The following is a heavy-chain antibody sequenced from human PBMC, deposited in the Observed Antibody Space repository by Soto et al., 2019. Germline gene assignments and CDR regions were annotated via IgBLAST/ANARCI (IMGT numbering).Heavy chain of an antibody. J-gene: IGHJ6*03. CDR1: GYTFTSYD. D-gene: IGHD5-12*01. Sequence: ASVKVSCKASGYTFTSYDINWVRQATGQGLERMGWRNPNSGNTGYAQKFQGRVTTTRNTSISTAYMELSSLRSEDTAVYYCARGCGFRRGYSGYATRGSYYYFMDFWAKGSTVTVSS. CDR2: RNPNSGNT. V-gene: IGHV1-8*01. CDR3: ARGCGFRRGYSGYATRGSYYYFMDF.